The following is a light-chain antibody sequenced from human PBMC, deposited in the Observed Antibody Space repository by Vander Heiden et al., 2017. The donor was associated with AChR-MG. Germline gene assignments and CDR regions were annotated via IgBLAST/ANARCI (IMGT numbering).Light chain of an antibody. V-gene: IGLV2-14*03. CDR1: SRAVGGYDH. CDR3: SSYTTTSTVVL. Sequence: QSALTQPASVSGSPVQSILLSCTGTSRAVGGYDHVSWYQQHPGKAPKLMIYDVHNRPSGVSHRFAGSKSGNTASLTISGLQAEDEADYYCSSYTTTSTVVLFGGGTKLTVL. J-gene: IGLJ2*01. CDR2: DVH.